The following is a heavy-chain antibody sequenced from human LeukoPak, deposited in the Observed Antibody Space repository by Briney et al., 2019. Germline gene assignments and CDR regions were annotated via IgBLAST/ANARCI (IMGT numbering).Heavy chain of an antibody. D-gene: IGHD5-18*01. CDR3: AREEYSYGQYYFDY. J-gene: IGHJ4*02. CDR1: GYTFTRYG. CDR2: INTNTGNP. V-gene: IGHV7-4-1*02. Sequence: ASVKVSCKASGYTFTRYGISWVRQAPGQGLEWMGWINTNTGNPTYAQGFTGRFVFSLDTSVSTAYLQISSLEAEDTAVYYCAREEYSYGQYYFDYWGQGTLVTVSS.